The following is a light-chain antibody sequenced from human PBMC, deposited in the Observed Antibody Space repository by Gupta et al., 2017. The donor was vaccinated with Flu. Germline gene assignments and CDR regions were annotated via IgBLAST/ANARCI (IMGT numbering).Light chain of an antibody. CDR1: SSDVGGYNY. J-gene: IGLJ3*02. V-gene: IGLV2-14*01. CDR3: SSYTSSSTLRV. Sequence: QSALTKPASVSGSPGKSITISCTGTSSDVGGYNYVSCYQQHPGKAPKLMIYDVRNRPSVVSNRFSGSKSGNTASLTISWLQAEDEADYYCSSYTSSSTLRVFGGGTKLTVL. CDR2: DVR.